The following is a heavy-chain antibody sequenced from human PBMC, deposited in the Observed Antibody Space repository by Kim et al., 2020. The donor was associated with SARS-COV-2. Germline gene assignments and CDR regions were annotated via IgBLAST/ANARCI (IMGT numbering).Heavy chain of an antibody. CDR2: ISYSGNP. Sequence: SETLSLTCSVSGGSIRSGGKFWTWIRQHPAKGLEWIGYISYSGNPHYSPSLRSRVSISLQTSENQFSLKLTSGTAADAAVYYCAGGQPLDYWGQGSLVTV. CDR1: GGSIRSGGKF. V-gene: IGHV4-31*03. D-gene: IGHD2-2*01. CDR3: AGGQPLDY. J-gene: IGHJ4*02.